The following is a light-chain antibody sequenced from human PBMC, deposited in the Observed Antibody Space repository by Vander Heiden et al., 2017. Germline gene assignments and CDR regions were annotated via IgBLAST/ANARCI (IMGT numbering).Light chain of an antibody. CDR1: QSVTWH. J-gene: IGKJ4*01. CDR2: DAS. V-gene: IGKV3-11*01. CDR3: QQRTNWPLT. Sequence: DIVLTQSPLTLSLSPGETASLSCRASQSVTWHLAWYQQKPGQAPRLLIFDASKRAAGVPARFSGSGSGTDFTLTISSLDPEDFAVYYCQQRTNWPLTFGGGTKVEI.